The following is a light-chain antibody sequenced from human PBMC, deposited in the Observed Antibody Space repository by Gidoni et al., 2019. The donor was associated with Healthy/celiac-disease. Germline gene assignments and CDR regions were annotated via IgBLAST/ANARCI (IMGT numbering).Light chain of an antibody. CDR1: QSVSSY. CDR3: QQRSNWPPGVT. Sequence: IVLTQSPATLSLSPGERATLSCRASQSVSSYLAWYQQKPGQAPRLLIYDASNRATGIPARFSGSGSGTDFTLTSSSLEPEDFAVYYCQQRSNWPPGVTFXQXTRLEIK. CDR2: DAS. V-gene: IGKV3-11*01. J-gene: IGKJ5*01.